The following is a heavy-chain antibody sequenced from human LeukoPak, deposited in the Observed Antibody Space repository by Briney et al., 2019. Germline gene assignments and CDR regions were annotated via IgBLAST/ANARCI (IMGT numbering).Heavy chain of an antibody. Sequence: GGSLRLSCAASGFTFNSFGIHWVRQAPGKGLEWVAVIYYDGSNNFYSDSVKGRFTISRDNSKNTLYLQMNSLRAEDTAVYYCARDPNWGAILHYWGQGTLVTVSS. CDR3: ARDPNWGAILHY. CDR2: IYYDGSNN. J-gene: IGHJ4*02. D-gene: IGHD7-27*01. CDR1: GFTFNSFG. V-gene: IGHV3-30*12.